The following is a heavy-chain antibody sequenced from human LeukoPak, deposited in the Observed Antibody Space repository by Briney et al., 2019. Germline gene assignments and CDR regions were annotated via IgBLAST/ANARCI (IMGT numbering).Heavy chain of an antibody. CDR3: TVRTYYYGSGSYEYFDY. Sequence: GGSLRLSCAASGFTFSNAWMSWVRQAPGKGLEWVGRIKSKTDGGTTDYAAPVKGRFTISRDDSKNTLYLQMNSLKTEDTAVYYCTVRTYYYGSGSYEYFDYWGQGTLVTVSS. D-gene: IGHD3-10*01. J-gene: IGHJ4*02. CDR2: IKSKTDGGTT. V-gene: IGHV3-15*01. CDR1: GFTFSNAW.